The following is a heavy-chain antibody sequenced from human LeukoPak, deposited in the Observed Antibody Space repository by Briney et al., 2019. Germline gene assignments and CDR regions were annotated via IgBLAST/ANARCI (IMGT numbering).Heavy chain of an antibody. CDR2: IKEDGSEK. CDR3: ARLLETYDYVWGSYGFDS. J-gene: IGHJ4*02. CDR1: GGSISSSGYY. D-gene: IGHD3-16*01. Sequence: ETLSLTCTVSGGSISSSGYYWGWIRQPPGKGLEWVANIKEDGSEKYYVDSAKGRFTISRDNAKNSLYLQMNGLRAEDTAVFYCARLLETYDYVWGSYGFDSWGQGTLVTVSS. V-gene: IGHV3-7*01.